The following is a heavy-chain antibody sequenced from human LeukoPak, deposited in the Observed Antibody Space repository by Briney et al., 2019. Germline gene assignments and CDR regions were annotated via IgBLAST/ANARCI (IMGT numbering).Heavy chain of an antibody. D-gene: IGHD6-13*01. CDR2: INHSGST. V-gene: IGHV4-34*01. J-gene: IGHJ4*02. CDR1: GGSFSGYY. Sequence: SETLSLTCAVYGGSFSGYYWSWIRQPPGKGLEWIGEINHSGSTNYNPSLKSRVTISVDTSKNQFSLKLSSVTAADTAVYYCARRAAALDYWGQGTLVTVSS. CDR3: ARRAAALDY.